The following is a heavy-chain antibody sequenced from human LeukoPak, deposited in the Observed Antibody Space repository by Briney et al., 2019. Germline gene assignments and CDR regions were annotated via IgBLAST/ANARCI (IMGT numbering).Heavy chain of an antibody. V-gene: IGHV4-39*01. CDR1: GDSISTTGFL. Sequence: SETLSLTCRGSGDSISTTGFLWVWIRQSPGRDLEWIGSIFKSGNTFYNMSLKSRVTISVDTSKNEFSLSLTSVTAADTAVYYCAGTGLRNWIDPWGQGILVTVSS. CDR3: AGTGLRNWIDP. D-gene: IGHD3-3*01. CDR2: IFKSGNT. J-gene: IGHJ5*02.